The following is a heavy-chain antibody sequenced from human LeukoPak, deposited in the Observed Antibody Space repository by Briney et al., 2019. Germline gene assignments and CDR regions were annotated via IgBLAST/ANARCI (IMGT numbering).Heavy chain of an antibody. CDR3: AKDLGYCSGGSCYSPDYGMDV. Sequence: GVSLRLSCASSVFTFSIYAMSWVREAPGKGLEWGSAISGSGGSTYYADSVRGGFTISRDDSKNTLYLQMSSLRAEDTAVYYCAKDLGYCSGGSCYSPDYGMDVWGQGTTVTVSS. D-gene: IGHD2-15*01. CDR2: ISGSGGST. V-gene: IGHV3-23*01. J-gene: IGHJ6*02. CDR1: VFTFSIYA.